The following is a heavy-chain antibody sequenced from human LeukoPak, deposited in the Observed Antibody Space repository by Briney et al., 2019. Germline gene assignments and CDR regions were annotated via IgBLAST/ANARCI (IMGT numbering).Heavy chain of an antibody. J-gene: IGHJ4*02. CDR2: ISSSSYI. CDR3: AREIHLDC. V-gene: IGHV3-21*01. Sequence: GGSLRLSCAASGFTFSSYLMNWVRQAPGKGLEWVSFISSSSYIYYADSVKGRFTITRDNAKNSLYLQMNSLRAEDTAVYYCAREIHLDCWGQGTLVTVSS. CDR1: GFTFSSYL.